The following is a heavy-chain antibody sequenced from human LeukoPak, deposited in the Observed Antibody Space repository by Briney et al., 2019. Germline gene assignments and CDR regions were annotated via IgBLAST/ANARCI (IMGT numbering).Heavy chain of an antibody. Sequence: GGSLRLSCAASGFTFSSYAMSWVRQAPGKGLEWVSAITASGGSTYYADSVKGRFTTSRDNSKNTLYLQMNSLRAEDTAVYYCAKDGQVVPAAYFDYWGQGTLVTVSS. CDR3: AKDGQVVPAAYFDY. CDR2: ITASGGST. D-gene: IGHD2-2*01. CDR1: GFTFSSYA. V-gene: IGHV3-23*01. J-gene: IGHJ4*02.